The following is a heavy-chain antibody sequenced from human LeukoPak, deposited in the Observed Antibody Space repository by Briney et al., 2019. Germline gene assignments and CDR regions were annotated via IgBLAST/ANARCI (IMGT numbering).Heavy chain of an antibody. CDR2: IYYSGDT. J-gene: IGHJ5*02. Sequence: PSETLSLTCTVSGGSISSYYWNWIRQPPGKGLEWIGYIYYSGDTNCNPSLDSRVTISLDTSNNQFSLKVRSVTAADTAVYYCAGASSTRWYNWFDPWGQGTLVTVSS. V-gene: IGHV4-59*08. D-gene: IGHD6-13*01. CDR1: GGSISSYY. CDR3: AGASSTRWYNWFDP.